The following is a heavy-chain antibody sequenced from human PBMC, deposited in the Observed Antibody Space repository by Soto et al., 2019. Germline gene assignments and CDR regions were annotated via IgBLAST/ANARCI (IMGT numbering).Heavy chain of an antibody. V-gene: IGHV4-59*01. CDR3: ARASFSGYSPFDY. J-gene: IGHJ4*02. D-gene: IGHD3-22*01. CDR2: IYYSGST. Sequence: SETLSLTCTVSGGSIGSYYWSWIRQPPGKGLEWIGYIYYSGSTNYNPSLKSRVTISVDTSKNQFSLKLSSVTAADTAVYYCARASFSGYSPFDYWGQGTLVTVSS. CDR1: GGSIGSYY.